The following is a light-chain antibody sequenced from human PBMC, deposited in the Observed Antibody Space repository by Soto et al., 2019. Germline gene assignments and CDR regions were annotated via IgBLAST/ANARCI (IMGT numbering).Light chain of an antibody. CDR1: QNINNN. V-gene: IGKV3-15*01. J-gene: IGKJ4*01. CDR3: QQYTDWPLT. CDR2: HAS. Sequence: EIVMTQSPATLSVSPGERATHSCRASQNINNNLAWYQQKPGQIPRLLIYHASTLATGIPARFSGSGSGTELILTISSVQSEDFAVYYCQQYTDWPLTFGGGTKVEIK.